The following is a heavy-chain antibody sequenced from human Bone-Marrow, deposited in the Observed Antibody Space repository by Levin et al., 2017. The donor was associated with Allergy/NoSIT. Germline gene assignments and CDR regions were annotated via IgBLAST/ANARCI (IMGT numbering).Heavy chain of an antibody. CDR3: AAGAGYYMNV. V-gene: IGHV3-7*01. Sequence: AGGSLRLSCVASRFIFDSYWMNWVRQAPGKGLEWVAIIKHDGSEKYYVDSVKGRFTISRDHAESSLYLQMNSLRAEDTALYYCAAGAGYYMNVWGKGTTVTVSS. D-gene: IGHD4/OR15-4a*01. CDR2: IKHDGSEK. J-gene: IGHJ6*03. CDR1: RFIFDSYW.